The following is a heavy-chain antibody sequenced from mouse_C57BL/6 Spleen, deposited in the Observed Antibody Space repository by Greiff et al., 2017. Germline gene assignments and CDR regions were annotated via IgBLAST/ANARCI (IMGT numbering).Heavy chain of an antibody. CDR2: IYPRDGST. CDR3: ARSRDYDWFAY. V-gene: IGHV1-85*01. J-gene: IGHJ3*01. CDR1: GYTFTSYD. Sequence: VQLVESGPELVKPGASVKLSCKASGYTFTSYDINWVKQRPGQGLEWIGWIYPRDGSTKYNEKFKGKATLTVDTSSSTAYMELHSLTSEDSAVYFCARSRDYDWFAYWGQGTLVTVSA. D-gene: IGHD2-4*01.